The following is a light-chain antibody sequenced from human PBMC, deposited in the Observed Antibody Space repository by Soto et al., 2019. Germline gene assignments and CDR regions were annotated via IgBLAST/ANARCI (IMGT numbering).Light chain of an antibody. CDR1: QGISNY. CDR2: AAS. CDR3: QKYNSAPLP. Sequence: DIQMTQSPSSLSASVGDRVTITCRASQGISNYLAWYQQKPGKVPKLLIYAASTLQSGVPSRFSGSGSGTDFTLTISSLQPDVVATYYCQKYNSAPLPFGQEPKLDIK. J-gene: IGKJ1*01. V-gene: IGKV1-27*01.